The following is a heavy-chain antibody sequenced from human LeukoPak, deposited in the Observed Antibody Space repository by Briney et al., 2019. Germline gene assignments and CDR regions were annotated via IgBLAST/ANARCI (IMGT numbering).Heavy chain of an antibody. CDR2: ISYDGSNK. V-gene: IGHV3-30*18. J-gene: IGHJ6*03. CDR1: GFTFSNYD. D-gene: IGHD5-12*01. CDR3: AKVGGYDYGFYYYYMDV. Sequence: GGSLRLSCAASGFTFSNYDMHWVRQAPGKGLEWVAVISYDGSNKYYADSVKGRFTISRNNSKNTLYLQMNSLRAEDTAVYYCAKVGGYDYGFYYYYMDVWGKGTTVTVSS.